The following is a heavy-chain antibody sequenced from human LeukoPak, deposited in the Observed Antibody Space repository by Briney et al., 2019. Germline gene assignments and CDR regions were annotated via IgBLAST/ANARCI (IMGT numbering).Heavy chain of an antibody. CDR1: GYTFTSYY. Sequence: GASVTVSCTASGYTFTSYYVHWVRQAPGQGLEWMGIINPSGGSTSYAQKFQGRVTMTRDTSTSTVYMELSSLRSEDTAVYYCARRYSSSSSFDYWGQGTLVTVSS. CDR2: INPSGGST. J-gene: IGHJ4*02. CDR3: ARRYSSSSSFDY. V-gene: IGHV1-46*01. D-gene: IGHD6-6*01.